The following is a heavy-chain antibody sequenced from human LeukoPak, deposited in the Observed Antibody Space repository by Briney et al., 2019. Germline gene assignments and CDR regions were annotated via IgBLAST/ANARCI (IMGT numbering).Heavy chain of an antibody. J-gene: IGHJ3*02. V-gene: IGHV3-33*06. CDR1: GFTFSNYG. CDR2: IWSDGNNR. Sequence: HPGGSLRLSCAASGFTFSNYGMHWVRQAPGKGLEWVADIWSDGNNRYYADSVKGRFIFSRDNSKNTLSLQMNSLRAEDTAVYYCVKERGPCDGFDIWGQGTMVTVFS. CDR3: VKERGPCDGFDI.